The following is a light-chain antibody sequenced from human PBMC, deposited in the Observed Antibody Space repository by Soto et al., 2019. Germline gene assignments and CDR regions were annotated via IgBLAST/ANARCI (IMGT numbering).Light chain of an antibody. CDR1: QSVSSSY. CDR2: GAS. J-gene: IGKJ1*01. CDR3: QQYGSSPWT. Sequence: EIVMTQSPATLSVSPGEGATLSCRANQSVSSSYLAWYQQKPGQAPRLLIYGASSRATGIPDRFSGSGSGTDFTLTISRLEPEDFAVYYCQQYGSSPWTFGQGTKVDIK. V-gene: IGKV3-20*01.